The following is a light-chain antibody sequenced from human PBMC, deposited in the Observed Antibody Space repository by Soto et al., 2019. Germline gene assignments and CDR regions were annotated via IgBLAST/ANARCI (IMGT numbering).Light chain of an antibody. Sequence: EIVMTQSPATLSVSPGERATLSCRASQSVSSNLAWYQQKPGQAPRLIYGASTRATGIPARFSGSGSGTEFTLIISSLQSEDFAVYYCQQYNNSPPSFGQGTRLEIK. J-gene: IGKJ5*01. CDR1: QSVSSN. CDR2: GAS. CDR3: QQYNNSPPS. V-gene: IGKV3-15*01.